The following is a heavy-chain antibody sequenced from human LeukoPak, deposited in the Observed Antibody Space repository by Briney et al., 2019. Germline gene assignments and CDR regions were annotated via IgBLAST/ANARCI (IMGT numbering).Heavy chain of an antibody. CDR2: IYYSGST. Sequence: PSETPSLTCTVSGGSISSYYWSWIRQPPGKGLEWIGYIYYSGSTNYNPSLKSRVTISVDTSKNQFSLKLSSVTAADTAVYYCARAEYSSSLVDYWGQGTLVTVSS. D-gene: IGHD6-6*01. CDR3: ARAEYSSSLVDY. CDR1: GGSISSYY. V-gene: IGHV4-59*01. J-gene: IGHJ4*02.